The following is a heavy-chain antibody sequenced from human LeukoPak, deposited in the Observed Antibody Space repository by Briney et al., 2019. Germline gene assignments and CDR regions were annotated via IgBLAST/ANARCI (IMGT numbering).Heavy chain of an antibody. J-gene: IGHJ3*02. CDR2: IIPIFGTA. V-gene: IGHV1-69*13. Sequence: ASVKVSCKASGGTFSSYAISWVRQAPGQGLEWMGGIIPIFGTANYAQKFQGRVTITADESTSTAYMELSSLRSEDTAVYYCARSGQWLRSSYDAFDIWGQGTMVTVSS. CDR1: GGTFSSYA. D-gene: IGHD6-19*01. CDR3: ARSGQWLRSSYDAFDI.